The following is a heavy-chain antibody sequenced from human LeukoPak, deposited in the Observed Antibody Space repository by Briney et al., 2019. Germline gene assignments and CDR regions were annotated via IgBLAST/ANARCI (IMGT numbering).Heavy chain of an antibody. CDR1: GGSISSYY. CDR2: IYYSGST. J-gene: IGHJ5*02. CDR3: ARLIAAAGTEWFDP. D-gene: IGHD6-13*01. V-gene: IGHV4-59*01. Sequence: PSETLSLTCTVSGGSISSYYWSWIRQPPGKGLEWIGYIYYSGSTNYNPSLKSRVTMSVDTSKNQFSLKLSSVTAADTAVYYCARLIAAAGTEWFDPWGQGTLVTVSS.